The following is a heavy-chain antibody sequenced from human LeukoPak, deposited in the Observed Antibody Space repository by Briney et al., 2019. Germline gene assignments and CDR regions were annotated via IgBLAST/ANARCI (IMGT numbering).Heavy chain of an antibody. CDR2: IYPGDSDT. CDR3: ARHPPGYCTNGVCYGADY. Sequence: GESLKISCKGSGYSFTNYWIGWVRQMPGKGLEWMGIIYPGDSDTRYSPSFQGQVTISADKSISTAYLQWSSLKASDTAMYCCARHPPGYCTNGVCYGADYWGQGSLVTVSS. D-gene: IGHD2-8*01. J-gene: IGHJ4*02. CDR1: GYSFTNYW. V-gene: IGHV5-51*01.